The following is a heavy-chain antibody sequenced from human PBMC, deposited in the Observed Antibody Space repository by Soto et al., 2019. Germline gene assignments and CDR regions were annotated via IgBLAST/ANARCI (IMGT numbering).Heavy chain of an antibody. J-gene: IGHJ4*02. CDR1: GFTFGNSA. CDR3: ARGSEGWFGEFWL. CDR2: ITRDGGET. V-gene: IGHV3-64*07. Sequence: EENLVESGGALVQQGGSLRLSCAVSGFTFGNSAMHWVRQPPGGGLEYVSSITRDGGETQYADSVRARFTISRDNSKNTLYLQMASLRPDETAVYDCARGSEGWFGEFWLWGQGTLVTVSS. D-gene: IGHD3-10*01.